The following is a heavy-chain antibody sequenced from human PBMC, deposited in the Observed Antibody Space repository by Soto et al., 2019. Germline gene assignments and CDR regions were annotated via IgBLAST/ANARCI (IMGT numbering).Heavy chain of an antibody. Sequence: TSETLSLTCTVSGGSISSYYWSWIRQPPGKGLEWIGYIYYSGSTNYNPSLKSRVTISVDTSKNQFSLKLSSVTAADTAVYYCARHGSGSYSNKWFDPWGQGTLVTVS. J-gene: IGHJ5*02. V-gene: IGHV4-59*01. D-gene: IGHD3-10*01. CDR3: ARHGSGSYSNKWFDP. CDR1: GGSISSYY. CDR2: IYYSGST.